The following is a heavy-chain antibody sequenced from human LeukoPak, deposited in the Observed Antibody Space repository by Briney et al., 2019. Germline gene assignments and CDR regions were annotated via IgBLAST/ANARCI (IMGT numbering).Heavy chain of an antibody. V-gene: IGHV3-30*18. CDR1: GFTFSSYG. Sequence: GGSLRLSCAASGFTFSSYGMHWVRQAPGKGLEWVAVISDDGSNKYYADSVKGRFTISRDNSKNTLYLQMNSLRAEDAAVYYCAKVLCGDDCYWGDYFDYWGQGTLVTVSS. J-gene: IGHJ4*02. CDR2: ISDDGSNK. CDR3: AKVLCGDDCYWGDYFDY. D-gene: IGHD2-21*02.